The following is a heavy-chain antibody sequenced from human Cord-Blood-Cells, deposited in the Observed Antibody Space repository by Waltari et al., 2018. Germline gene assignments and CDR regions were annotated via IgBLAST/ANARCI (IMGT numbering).Heavy chain of an antibody. CDR1: GFTFSSYG. Sequence: QVQLVESGGGVVQPGRSLSLSCAAPGFTFSSYGMHWVRQAPGKGLEWVAVISYDGSNKYYADSVKGRFTISRDNSKNTLYLQMNSLRAEDTAVYYCASNFDYWGQGTLVTVSS. CDR2: ISYDGSNK. J-gene: IGHJ4*02. CDR3: ASNFDY. V-gene: IGHV3-30*03.